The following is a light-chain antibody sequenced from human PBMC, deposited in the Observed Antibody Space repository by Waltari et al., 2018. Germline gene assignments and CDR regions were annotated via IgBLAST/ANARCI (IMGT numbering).Light chain of an antibody. CDR3: SSFTSSSTLV. J-gene: IGLJ2*01. CDR1: NNNVGGYAY. V-gene: IGLV2-14*03. Sequence: QSALTQPASVSGSPGQSITISCIGTNNNVGGYAYVTWYQQHPGKPHKLLIYDVTNRSYGVSDRVSGSKSVNTASLTISGLHAEDEADYYCSSFTSSSTLVFVEVTELTVL. CDR2: DVT.